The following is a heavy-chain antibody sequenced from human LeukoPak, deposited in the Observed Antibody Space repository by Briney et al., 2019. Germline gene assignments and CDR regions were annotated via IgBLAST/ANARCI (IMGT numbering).Heavy chain of an antibody. J-gene: IGHJ4*02. Sequence: GGSLRLSCATSGFTFSGCAIHWVRQASEKGLEWVGRIRSKAHNYATAYAASVKGRFTISRDDSKNTAYLQMNSLKTEDTAMYYCTSLQDAVVIPGRWGQGTLVTVSS. CDR2: IRSKAHNYAT. CDR3: TSLQDAVVIPGR. D-gene: IGHD4-23*01. CDR1: GFTFSGCA. V-gene: IGHV3-73*01.